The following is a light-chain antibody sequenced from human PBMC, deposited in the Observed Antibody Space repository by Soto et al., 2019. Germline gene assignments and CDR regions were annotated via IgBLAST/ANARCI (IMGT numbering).Light chain of an antibody. CDR2: TAS. Sequence: IQMTQSPSSVSASIGDRVTITCRASQRFANWLAWFQHKPGKAPNLMIYTASLLQTGVPSRFSGSGSGTDFTLTISSLQPDDFATYYCQQAGAFPLTYGGGTRVEIK. V-gene: IGKV1-12*01. J-gene: IGKJ4*01. CDR1: QRFANW. CDR3: QQAGAFPLT.